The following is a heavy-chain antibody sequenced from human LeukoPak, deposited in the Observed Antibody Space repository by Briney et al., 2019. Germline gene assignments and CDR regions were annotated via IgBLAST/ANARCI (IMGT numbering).Heavy chain of an antibody. CDR2: FDPEDGET. Sequence: ASVKVSCKVSGYTLTELSMHWVRQAPGKGLEWMGGFDPEDGETIYAQKFQGRVTMTEDTSTDTAYMELSSLRSEDTAVYYCATGVGVAAAGGWFDPWGQGTLVTVSS. CDR3: ATGVGVAAAGGWFDP. D-gene: IGHD6-13*01. V-gene: IGHV1-24*01. J-gene: IGHJ5*02. CDR1: GYTLTELS.